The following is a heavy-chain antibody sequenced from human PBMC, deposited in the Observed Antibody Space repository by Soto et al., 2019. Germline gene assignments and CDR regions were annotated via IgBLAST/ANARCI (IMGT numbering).Heavy chain of an antibody. V-gene: IGHV4-30-4*08. J-gene: IGHJ3*02. CDR2: IYYSGST. Sequence: SETLSLTCTVSGGSISSGGYYWSWIRQHPGKGLEWIGYIYYSGSTYYNPSLKSRVTISVDTSKNQFSLKLSSVTAADTAVYYCARGIEDGTYYYDSSGSCAFDIWGQGTMVTVSS. CDR3: ARGIEDGTYYYDSSGSCAFDI. CDR1: GGSISSGGYY. D-gene: IGHD3-22*01.